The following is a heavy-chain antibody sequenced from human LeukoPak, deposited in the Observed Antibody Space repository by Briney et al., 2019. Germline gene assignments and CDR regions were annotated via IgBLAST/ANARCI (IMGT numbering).Heavy chain of an antibody. CDR3: GIRDTSDYYVF. J-gene: IGHJ4*02. Sequence: GGSLRLSCTGSGFTFRTYAFSWVPQAPGKGLEWVSATGSNGVTNYAASVKGRFTISRDNSKNALYLQMNGLRADDTAVYYCGIRDTSDYYVFWGQGTLVTVSS. D-gene: IGHD3-22*01. V-gene: IGHV3-23*01. CDR2: TGSNGVT. CDR1: GFTFRTYA.